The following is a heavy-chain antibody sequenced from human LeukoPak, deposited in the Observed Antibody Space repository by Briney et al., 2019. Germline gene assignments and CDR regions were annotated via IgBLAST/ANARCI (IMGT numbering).Heavy chain of an antibody. V-gene: IGHV3-15*07. CDR2: IKSKTDGGTT. CDR3: TLSTSSYY. Sequence: GGSLRLSCAASGFTFSNAWMNWVRQAPGKGLEWVGCIKSKTDGGTTDYAAPVKGRFTISRGDSKNTLYLQMNSLKTEDTAVYYCTLSTSSYYWGQGTLVTVSS. CDR1: GFTFSNAW. J-gene: IGHJ4*02. D-gene: IGHD2-2*01.